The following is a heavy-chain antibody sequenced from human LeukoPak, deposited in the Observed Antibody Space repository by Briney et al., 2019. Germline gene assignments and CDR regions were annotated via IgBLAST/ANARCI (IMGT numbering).Heavy chain of an antibody. D-gene: IGHD2-2*01. CDR3: ARGYCSSTSCPIDY. CDR1: GFTFSSYW. J-gene: IGHJ4*02. Sequence: GGSLRLSCAASGFTFSSYWMSWVRQAPGKGLEWVANIKQDGSEKYYVDSVKGRFTISRDNAKNSLYLQMNSLRAEDTAVYYCARGYCSSTSCPIDYWGQGTLGTVSS. V-gene: IGHV3-7*01. CDR2: IKQDGSEK.